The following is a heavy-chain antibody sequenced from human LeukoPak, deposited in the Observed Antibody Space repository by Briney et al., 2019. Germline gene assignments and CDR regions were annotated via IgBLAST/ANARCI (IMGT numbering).Heavy chain of an antibody. D-gene: IGHD2-2*01. CDR2: ISAYNGNT. CDR1: GYTFTSYS. CDR3: ARDGGYCSSTSCVFDY. Sequence: GASVKVSCKASGYTFTSYSISWVRQAPGQGLEWMGWISAYNGNTTYAQKLQGRVTMTTDTSTSTAYMELRSLRSDDTAVYYCARDGGYCSSTSCVFDYWGQGTLVTVSS. V-gene: IGHV1-18*01. J-gene: IGHJ4*02.